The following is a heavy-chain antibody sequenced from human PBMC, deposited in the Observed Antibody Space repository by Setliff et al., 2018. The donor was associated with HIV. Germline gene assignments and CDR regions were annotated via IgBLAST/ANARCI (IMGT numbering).Heavy chain of an antibody. V-gene: IGHV4-4*02. J-gene: IGHJ5*02. Sequence: SETLSLTCAVSGGSISTRDWWTWVRQTPGEGLEWIGSIYHSGNTYYMPSLQSRVTISVDMSKNQFSLKLSSVTAADAAVYYCASRVYYYDSSGYLREEGFDPWGQGTLVTVSS. CDR3: ASRVYYYDSSGYLREEGFDP. CDR2: IYHSGNT. D-gene: IGHD3-22*01. CDR1: GGSISTRDW.